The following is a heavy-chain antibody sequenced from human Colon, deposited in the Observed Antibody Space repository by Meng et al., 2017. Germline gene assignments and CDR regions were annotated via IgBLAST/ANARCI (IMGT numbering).Heavy chain of an antibody. Sequence: GKLVQSGTEGKRPGASVKVSCKASGYSFSDCYIHWVRQAPGQGLEWMGWIVPNSGDTNYAQKFQGRVTMTRDTSISTTYMELIRLTSDDTAVYYCARSTPSLDYWGQGTLVTVSS. CDR3: ARSTPSLDY. V-gene: IGHV1-2*02. D-gene: IGHD2-15*01. J-gene: IGHJ4*02. CDR1: GYSFSDCY. CDR2: IVPNSGDT.